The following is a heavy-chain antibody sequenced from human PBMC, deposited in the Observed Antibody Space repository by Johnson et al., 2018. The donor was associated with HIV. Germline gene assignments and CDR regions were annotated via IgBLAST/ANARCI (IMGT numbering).Heavy chain of an antibody. J-gene: IGHJ3*01. D-gene: IGHD2-2*01. CDR1: GFTFSSYD. Sequence: VQLVESGGGLVQPGGSLRLSCAASGFTFSSYDMHWVRQATGKGLEWVSAIGTAGDTYYPGSVKGRFTISRDNAKNSLYLQMNSLSVEDTAIYYCARAQILPDDVFNLWGQGIQVTVSS. V-gene: IGHV3-13*01. CDR3: ARAQILPDDVFNL. CDR2: IGTAGDT.